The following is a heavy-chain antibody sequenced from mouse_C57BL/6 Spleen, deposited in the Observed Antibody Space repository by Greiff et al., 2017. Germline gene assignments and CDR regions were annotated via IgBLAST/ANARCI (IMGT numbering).Heavy chain of an antibody. Sequence: QVQLQQPGAELVRPGSSVKLSCKASGYTFTSYWMHWVKQRPLQGLEWIGNIDPSDSDTHYNQKFKDKATLTVDKSSSTAYMHLSILTSEDSAVSYCARFYYGQWFAYWGQGTLLTVSS. V-gene: IGHV1-52*01. D-gene: IGHD2-1*01. CDR2: IDPSDSDT. CDR3: ARFYYGQWFAY. CDR1: GYTFTSYW. J-gene: IGHJ3*01.